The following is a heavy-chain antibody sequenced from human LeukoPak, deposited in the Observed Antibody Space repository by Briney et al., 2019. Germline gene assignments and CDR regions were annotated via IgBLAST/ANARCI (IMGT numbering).Heavy chain of an antibody. J-gene: IGHJ4*02. V-gene: IGHV3-21*01. CDR1: GFTLNTYS. Sequence: PGGSLRLSCAASGFTLNTYSMNWVRQAPGKGLEWVSSISSTSSYIYYADSVKGRFTISRDNAKNSLFLQMNSLKAEDTAVYYCAREPGFGVSITNWGQGTLVTVSS. CDR3: AREPGFGVSITN. D-gene: IGHD3-3*01. CDR2: ISSTSSYI.